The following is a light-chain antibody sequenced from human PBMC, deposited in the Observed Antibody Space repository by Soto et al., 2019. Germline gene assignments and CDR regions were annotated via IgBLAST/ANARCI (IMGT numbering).Light chain of an antibody. CDR3: QQYGSSPT. Sequence: EIVSTQSPGTLSLSPGERATLSCRASQSVNNNYLAWYQQTPGQAPRLLIYGASSRATGIPDRFSGSGSGADFTLTIRRLEPEDFAVFYCQQYGSSPTFGQGTKLEIK. V-gene: IGKV3-20*01. CDR1: QSVNNNY. CDR2: GAS. J-gene: IGKJ2*01.